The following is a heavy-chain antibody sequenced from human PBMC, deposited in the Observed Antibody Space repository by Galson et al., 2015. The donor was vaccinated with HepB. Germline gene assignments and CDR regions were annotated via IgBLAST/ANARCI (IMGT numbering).Heavy chain of an antibody. V-gene: IGHV1-18*04. CDR3: AREILVTAMVHYYYGMDV. D-gene: IGHD2-21*02. CDR1: GYTFTSYG. CDR2: ISAYNGNT. J-gene: IGHJ6*02. Sequence: SVKVSCKASGYTFTSYGISWVRQAPGQGLEWMGWISAYNGNTNYAQKLQGRVTMTTDTSTSTAYMELRSLRSDDTAVYYCAREILVTAMVHYYYGMDVWGQGTTVTVSS.